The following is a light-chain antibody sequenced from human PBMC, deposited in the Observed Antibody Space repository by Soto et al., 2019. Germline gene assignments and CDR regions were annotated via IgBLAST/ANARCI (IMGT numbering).Light chain of an antibody. J-gene: IGLJ1*01. Sequence: QSALTQPRSASGSPGQSITISCTGTSSDVGGYNYVSWYQQHPAKAPKLIIFDVRKRPSGVPNRFSGSKSGNAASVTISGLRAEDEADYYCCSYVGRNTYVFGTGTKLTVL. CDR1: SSDVGGYNY. CDR2: DVR. CDR3: CSYVGRNTYV. V-gene: IGLV2-11*01.